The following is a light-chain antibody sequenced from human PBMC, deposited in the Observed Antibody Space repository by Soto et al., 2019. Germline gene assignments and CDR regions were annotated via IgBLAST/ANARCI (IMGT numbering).Light chain of an antibody. CDR1: QSVSSGY. CDR3: QQYGVSPPYT. J-gene: IGKJ2*01. Sequence: EIVLTQSPGTLSLSPGERATLSCRASQSVSSGYLAWYQQKPGQTPRLLIYAASSRANGIPDRFSGSGSGTDFTLTSSRLEPDDFAVYYCQQYGVSPPYTFGQGTKLEIK. V-gene: IGKV3-20*01. CDR2: AAS.